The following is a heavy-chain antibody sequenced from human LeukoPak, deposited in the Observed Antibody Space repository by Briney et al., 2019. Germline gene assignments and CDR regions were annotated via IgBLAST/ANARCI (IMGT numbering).Heavy chain of an antibody. CDR3: AKEYCSSTSCYYYYMDV. V-gene: IGHV3-7*01. Sequence: GGSLRLSCAASGFTFSSYWMSWVRQAPGKGLEWVANIKQDGSEKYYVDSVKGRFTTSRDNAKNSLYLQMNSLRAEDTAVYYCAKEYCSSTSCYYYYMDVWGKGTTVTVSS. CDR2: IKQDGSEK. CDR1: GFTFSSYW. J-gene: IGHJ6*03. D-gene: IGHD2-2*01.